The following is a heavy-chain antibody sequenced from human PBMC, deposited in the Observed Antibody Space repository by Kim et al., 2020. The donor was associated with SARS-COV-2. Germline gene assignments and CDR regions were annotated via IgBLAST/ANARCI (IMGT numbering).Heavy chain of an antibody. J-gene: IGHJ4*02. CDR2: ST. D-gene: IGHD3-9*01. Sequence: STSYADSGKGRFTISRDNAKNTLYLQMNSLRAEDTAVYYCAREEYDIPYYWGQGTLVTVSS. CDR3: AREEYDIPYY. V-gene: IGHV3-74*01.